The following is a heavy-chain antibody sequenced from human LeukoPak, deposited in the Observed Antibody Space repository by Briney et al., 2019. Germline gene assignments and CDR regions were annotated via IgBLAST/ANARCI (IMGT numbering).Heavy chain of an antibody. CDR2: ISYGGSNK. D-gene: IGHD3-16*01. CDR1: GFTFSSYA. J-gene: IGHJ4*02. V-gene: IGHV3-30-3*01. Sequence: PGGSLRLSCAASGFTFSSYAMHWVRQAPGKGLEWVAVISYGGSNKYYADSVKGRFTISRDNSKNTLYLQMNSLRAEDTAVYYCARVWGLYYDYVWGSWPHDYWGQGTLATVSS. CDR3: ARVWGLYYDYVWGSWPHDY.